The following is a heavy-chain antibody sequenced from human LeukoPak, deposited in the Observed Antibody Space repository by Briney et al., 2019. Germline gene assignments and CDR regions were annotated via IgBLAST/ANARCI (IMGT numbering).Heavy chain of an antibody. CDR2: IWYDGSNK. CDR1: GFTFSNHG. J-gene: IGHJ4*02. CDR3: ARDRLEAVADDDYFDY. V-gene: IGHV3-33*01. Sequence: GGSLRLSCAASGFTFSNHGMHWVRQAPGKGPEWVALIWYDGSNKYYGDSVKGRFTISRDNSKNTVYLQMNSLRAEDTAVYYCARDRLEAVADDDYFDYWGQGTLVTVSS. D-gene: IGHD6-19*01.